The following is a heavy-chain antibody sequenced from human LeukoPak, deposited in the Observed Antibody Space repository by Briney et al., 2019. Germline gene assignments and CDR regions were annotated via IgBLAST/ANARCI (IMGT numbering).Heavy chain of an antibody. CDR2: FDPEDGET. CDR1: GYTFTSYD. V-gene: IGHV1-24*01. CDR3: ATFGIPFDY. Sequence: ASVKVSCKASGYTFTSYDINWVRQATGQGLEWMGGFDPEDGETIYAQKFQGRVTMTEDTSTDTAYMELSSLRSEDTAVYYCATFGIPFDYWGQGTLVTVSS. D-gene: IGHD3-16*01. J-gene: IGHJ4*02.